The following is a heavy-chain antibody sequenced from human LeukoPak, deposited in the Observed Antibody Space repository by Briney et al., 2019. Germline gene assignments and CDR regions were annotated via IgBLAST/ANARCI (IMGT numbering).Heavy chain of an antibody. J-gene: IGHJ4*02. CDR1: GGTFSSYA. CDR3: ARDNSVPYYYDSSGPSLPYYFDY. Sequence: SVKVSCKASGGTFSSYAISWVRQAPGQGLEWMGRIIPILGIANYAQKFQGRVTITADKSTSTAYMELSSLRSEDTAVYYCARDNSVPYYYDSSGPSLPYYFDYWGQGTLVTVSS. V-gene: IGHV1-69*04. CDR2: IIPILGIA. D-gene: IGHD3-22*01.